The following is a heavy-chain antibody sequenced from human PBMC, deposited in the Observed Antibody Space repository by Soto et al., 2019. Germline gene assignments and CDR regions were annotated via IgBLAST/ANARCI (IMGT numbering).Heavy chain of an antibody. CDR3: AKPIGDYDAFDI. V-gene: IGHV3-23*01. D-gene: IGHD3-16*01. CDR2: ITGSGGST. Sequence: EVQLLESGGGLVQPGGSLRLSCAASGFTFSSYAMSWVRQAPGKGLEWVSAITGSGGSTYYADSVKGRFTISRDNSKNTLYLQMNSLRAEDTAVYYCAKPIGDYDAFDIWGQGTMVTVSS. CDR1: GFTFSSYA. J-gene: IGHJ3*02.